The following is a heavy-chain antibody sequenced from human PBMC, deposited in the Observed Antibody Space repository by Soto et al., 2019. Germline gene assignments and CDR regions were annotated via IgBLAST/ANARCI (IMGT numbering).Heavy chain of an antibody. CDR2: IDTDGSST. CDR3: VRDDFGGGMDY. J-gene: IGHJ4*02. D-gene: IGHD3-16*01. V-gene: IGHV3-74*01. Sequence: SSYWMHWVRQAPGKGLVWVAHIDTDGSSTSYADSVKGRFTISRDNAKNTLYLQMNIVRAEDMAVYYCVRDDFGGGMDYWGLGTLVTVSS. CDR1: SSYW.